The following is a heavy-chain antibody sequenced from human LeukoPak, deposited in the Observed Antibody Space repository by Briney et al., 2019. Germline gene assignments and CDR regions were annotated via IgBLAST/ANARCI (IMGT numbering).Heavy chain of an antibody. Sequence: GGSLRLSCAASGFTFSSYGMHWVRQAPGKGLEWVAVIWYDGSNKYYADSVKGRFTISRDNSKNTLYLQMNSLRAEDTAVYYCAGDRSSWNWFDPWGQGTLGTVSS. J-gene: IGHJ5*02. CDR3: AGDRSSWNWFDP. CDR1: GFTFSSYG. D-gene: IGHD6-13*01. CDR2: IWYDGSNK. V-gene: IGHV3-33*01.